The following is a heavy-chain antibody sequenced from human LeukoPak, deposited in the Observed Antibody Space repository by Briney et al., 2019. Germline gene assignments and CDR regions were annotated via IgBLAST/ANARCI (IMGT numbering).Heavy chain of an antibody. Sequence: QPGGSLRLSCAASGFTFSSYAMSWARQAPGQGLEWGSAISGSSGSTSYADSVKGRFTIYRDNSKNTLYLQMNSLRASDTPVYYCPKDEPGFGEVFPLDYWGQGTLVTVSS. CDR1: GFTFSSYA. CDR3: PKDEPGFGEVFPLDY. D-gene: IGHD3-10*01. J-gene: IGHJ4*02. V-gene: IGHV3-23*01. CDR2: ISGSSGST.